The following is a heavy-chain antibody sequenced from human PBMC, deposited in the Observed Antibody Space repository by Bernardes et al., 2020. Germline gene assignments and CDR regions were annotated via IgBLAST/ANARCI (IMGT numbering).Heavy chain of an antibody. CDR1: GYTFTSYG. CDR2: ISAYNGNT. J-gene: IGHJ6*02. V-gene: IGHV1-18*01. CDR3: ASVRHVITFGGVIVPGDYYGMDV. Sequence: ASVKVSCKASGYTFTSYGISWVRQAPGQGLEWMGWISAYNGNTNYAQKLQGRVTMTTVTSTSTAYMELRSLRSDDTAVYYCASVRHVITFGGVIVPGDYYGMDVWCQGTTVTVSS. D-gene: IGHD3-16*02.